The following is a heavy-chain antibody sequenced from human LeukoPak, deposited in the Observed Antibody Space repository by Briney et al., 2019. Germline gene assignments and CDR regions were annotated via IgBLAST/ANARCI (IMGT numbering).Heavy chain of an antibody. Sequence: GGSLRLSCAASGFTFSSYAMSWVRQAPGKGLEWVSAISGSGGSTYYADSVKGRFTISRDNSKNTLYLQMNSLRTEDTAVYYCARGDKQLVFNRNKGGFDPWGQGTLVTVSS. CDR3: ARGDKQLVFNRNKGGFDP. CDR1: GFTFSSYA. D-gene: IGHD6-13*01. V-gene: IGHV3-23*01. CDR2: ISGSGGST. J-gene: IGHJ5*02.